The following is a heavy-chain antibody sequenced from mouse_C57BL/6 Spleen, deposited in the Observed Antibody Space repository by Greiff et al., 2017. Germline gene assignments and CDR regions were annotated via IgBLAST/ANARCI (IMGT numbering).Heavy chain of an antibody. CDR3: ARDYYGSSSCAY. V-gene: IGHV1-82*01. CDR1: GYAFSSSW. Sequence: VQLQQSGPELVKPGASVKISCKASGYAFSSSWMNWVKQRPGKGLEWIGRIYPGDGDTNYSGKFKGKATLTADKSSSTAYMQLSSLTSEDSAVYFCARDYYGSSSCAYWGQGTLVTVSA. J-gene: IGHJ3*01. D-gene: IGHD1-1*01. CDR2: IYPGDGDT.